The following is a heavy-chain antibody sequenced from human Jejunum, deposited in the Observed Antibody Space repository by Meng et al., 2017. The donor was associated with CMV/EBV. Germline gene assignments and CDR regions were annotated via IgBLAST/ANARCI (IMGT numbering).Heavy chain of an antibody. J-gene: IGHJ4*02. CDR2: VRSDGGDGDNK. CDR3: AKEGSGGPYYQH. V-gene: IGHV3-30*02. Sequence: GFSISSFVMHWGRQKPGKGLEWVTMVRSDGGDGDNKYYTDSVKGRFTISRDKSNNMLYLYMESLRSEDTAVYYCAKEGSGGPYYQHWGQGTLVTVSS. D-gene: IGHD2-15*01. CDR1: GFSISSFV.